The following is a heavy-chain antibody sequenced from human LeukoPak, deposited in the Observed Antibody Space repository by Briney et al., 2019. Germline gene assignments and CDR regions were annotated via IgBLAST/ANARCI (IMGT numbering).Heavy chain of an antibody. V-gene: IGHV4-4*07. J-gene: IGHJ4*02. Sequence: PSETLSLTCTVSGGSISSYYWSWIRQPAGKGLEWIGRIYTSGSTNYSPSLKSRVTMSVDTSKNQFSLKLSSVTAADTAVYYCARDLPVGYYDSSGYYFRDYWGQGTLVTVSS. CDR1: GGSISSYY. D-gene: IGHD3-22*01. CDR3: ARDLPVGYYDSSGYYFRDY. CDR2: IYTSGST.